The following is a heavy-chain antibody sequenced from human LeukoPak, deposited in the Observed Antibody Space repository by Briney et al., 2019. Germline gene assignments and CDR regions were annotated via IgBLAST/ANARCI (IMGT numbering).Heavy chain of an antibody. CDR1: GYTFTGYY. V-gene: IGHV1-2*02. CDR2: INPNSCGT. CDR3: ARDWGGQLPTCFDY. D-gene: IGHD2-2*01. Sequence: GSVNVSCKASGYTFTGYYMHGVRQAPAQGREGMGWINPNSCGTTYAQKFQARFTMTRDTSISTAYMELSRLRSDDTAVYYCARDWGGQLPTCFDYWGQGTLVTVSS. J-gene: IGHJ4*02.